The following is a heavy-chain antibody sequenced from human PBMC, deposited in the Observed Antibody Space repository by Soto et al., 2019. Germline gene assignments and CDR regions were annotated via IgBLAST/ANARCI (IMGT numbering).Heavy chain of an antibody. CDR3: AKDLRYIVVVPAAMPGPPWFDP. Sequence: QVQLVESGGGVVQPGRSLRLSCAASGFTFSSYGMHWVRQAPGKGLEWVAVISYDGSNKYYADSVKGRFTISRDNSKNTLYLQMNSLRAEDTAVYYCAKDLRYIVVVPAAMPGPPWFDPWGQGTLVTVSS. CDR1: GFTFSSYG. CDR2: ISYDGSNK. V-gene: IGHV3-30*18. D-gene: IGHD2-2*01. J-gene: IGHJ5*02.